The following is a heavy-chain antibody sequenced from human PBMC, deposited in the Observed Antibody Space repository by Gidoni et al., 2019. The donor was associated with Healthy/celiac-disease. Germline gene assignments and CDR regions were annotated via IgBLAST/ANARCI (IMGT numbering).Heavy chain of an antibody. CDR1: GFAFSSYS. J-gene: IGHJ3*02. CDR2: ISSSSSTI. V-gene: IGHV3-48*01. D-gene: IGHD6-19*01. Sequence: EVQLVESGGGLVQPGGSLRLSCAASGFAFSSYSMNWFRQAPGKGLEWVSYISSSSSTIYYADSGKGRFTISRDNAKNSLYLQMNSLRAEDTAVYYCARGVAGNGDAFDIWGQGTMVTVSS. CDR3: ARGVAGNGDAFDI.